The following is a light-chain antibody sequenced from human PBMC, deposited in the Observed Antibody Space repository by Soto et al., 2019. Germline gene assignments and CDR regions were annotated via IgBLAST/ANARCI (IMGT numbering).Light chain of an antibody. Sequence: DIQMTQSPSSLSASVGDRVTITCRAGQDINIYLAWYQQKPGKVPKLLISAASTLQSGVPSRFSGSGSGTDFTLTISSLLPEDVATYYCQKSDGAPLTFGGGTKVEIK. J-gene: IGKJ4*01. CDR3: QKSDGAPLT. V-gene: IGKV1-27*01. CDR2: AAS. CDR1: QDINIY.